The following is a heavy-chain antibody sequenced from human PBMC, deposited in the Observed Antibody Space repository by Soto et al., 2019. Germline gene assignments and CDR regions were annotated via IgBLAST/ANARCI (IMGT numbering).Heavy chain of an antibody. V-gene: IGHV3-23*01. CDR1: GFSFSNYG. CDR2: ISGSGGTT. D-gene: IGHD1-1*01. Sequence: DVQLLESGGGLVQPGGSLRLSCAASGFSFSNYGMTWVRQAPGKGLQWVSHISGSGGTTYYADSVKGRFTISRDNSKNTVYLDMNSLRVEDTAVYYCARGHGRLEPVYWGQGALVTVSS. CDR3: ARGHGRLEPVY. J-gene: IGHJ4*02.